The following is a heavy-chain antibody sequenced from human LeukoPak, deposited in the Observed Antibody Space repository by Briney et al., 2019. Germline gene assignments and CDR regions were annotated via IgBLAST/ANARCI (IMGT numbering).Heavy chain of an antibody. CDR1: GFSLSNYD. J-gene: IGHJ4*02. V-gene: IGHV3-23*01. D-gene: IGHD1-7*01. Sequence: GGSLRLSCAASGFSLSNYDMYWVRQAPGKGLEWVSGIGVRGTHTHYAESVKGRFTVSTDSSKNTLFLQMNSPRAEDSAIYYCAKVNWNYPGYWGQGTLVAVSS. CDR3: AKVNWNYPGY. CDR2: IGVRGTHT.